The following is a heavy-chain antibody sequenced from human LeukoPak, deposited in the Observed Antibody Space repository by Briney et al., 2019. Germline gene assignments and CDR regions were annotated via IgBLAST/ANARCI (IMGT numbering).Heavy chain of an antibody. Sequence: GGSLRLSCAASGFTFSSYSMNWVRQAPGKGLEWVSSISSSSSYIYYADSVKGRFTISRDNAKNSLYLQMNSLRAEDTAVYYGARLTYYMEGSHYGRDVWGQGTTVTFS. CDR1: GFTFSSYS. CDR3: ARLTYYMEGSHYGRDV. D-gene: IGHD3-10*01. J-gene: IGHJ6*02. V-gene: IGHV3-21*01. CDR2: ISSSSSYI.